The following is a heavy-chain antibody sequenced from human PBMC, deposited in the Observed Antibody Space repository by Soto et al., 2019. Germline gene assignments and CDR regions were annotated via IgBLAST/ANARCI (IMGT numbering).Heavy chain of an antibody. V-gene: IGHV3-30*15. D-gene: IGHD3-16*02. J-gene: IGHJ4*02. CDR2: ISYDGINE. CDR1: GFTFTCYA. CDR3: ARDRLRLGELSLIGYFDY. Sequence: QVQLVESGGSVVQPGRSLRLSCEASGFTFTCYAMHWVRQAPGKGLEWVAVISYDGINEYYADSVKGRFTISRDNSKNTLFLQMSSLGVEDTAVYYGARDRLRLGELSLIGYFDYWGQGTLVTVSS.